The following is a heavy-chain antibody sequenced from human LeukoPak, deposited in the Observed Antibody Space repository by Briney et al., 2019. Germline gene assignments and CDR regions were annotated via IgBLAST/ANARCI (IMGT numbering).Heavy chain of an antibody. J-gene: IGHJ4*02. D-gene: IGHD1-26*01. CDR1: GFTFSTYT. V-gene: IGHV3-21*06. Sequence: GGSLRLSCAASGFTFSTYTMNWVRQAPGKGLEWVSSINGRGNYIYYADSLKGRFTISRDNAKNSLYLQMNSLRAGDTALYYCAREDGIVGATSSFDYWGQGTLVTVSS. CDR3: AREDGIVGATSSFDY. CDR2: INGRGNYI.